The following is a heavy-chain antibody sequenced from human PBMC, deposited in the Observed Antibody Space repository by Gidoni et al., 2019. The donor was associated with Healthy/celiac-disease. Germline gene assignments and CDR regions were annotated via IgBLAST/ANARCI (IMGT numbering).Heavy chain of an antibody. Sequence: TFSSYVMHWVRQAPGKGLEWVAVISYDGSNKYYADSVKGRFTISRDNSKNTLYLQMNSLRAEDTAVYYCAKSYDFWSGYFDYWGQGTLVTVSS. J-gene: IGHJ4*02. CDR3: AKSYDFWSGYFDY. CDR2: ISYDGSNK. V-gene: IGHV3-30*18. CDR1: TFSSYV. D-gene: IGHD3-3*01.